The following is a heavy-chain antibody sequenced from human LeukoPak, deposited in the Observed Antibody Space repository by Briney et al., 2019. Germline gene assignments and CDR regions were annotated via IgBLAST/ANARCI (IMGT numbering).Heavy chain of an antibody. CDR1: GASVNSYY. CDR3: TKGYYEPFDS. V-gene: IGHV4-59*02. D-gene: IGHD3-22*01. CDR2: ISDSGRT. Sequence: SETLSLTCTVSGASVNSYYWDWIRQPPGKGLEWIGCISDSGRTYYNPSLKSRVTISLGTSNNQFSLRLTSVAAADSAMYYCTKGYYEPFDSWGQGTLVTVSS. J-gene: IGHJ4*02.